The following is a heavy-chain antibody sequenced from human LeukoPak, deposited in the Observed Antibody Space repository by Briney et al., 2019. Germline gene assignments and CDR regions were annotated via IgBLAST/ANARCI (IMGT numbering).Heavy chain of an antibody. CDR3: ARDLYYYDSSGYVDY. CDR1: GFTFSTYY. CDR2: IYSGGST. J-gene: IGHJ4*02. Sequence: GGSLRLSCVASGFTFSTYYMSWVRQAPGKGLEWVSVIYSGGSTYYADSVKGRFTISRDNSKNTLYLQMNSLRAEDTAVYYCARDLYYYDSSGYVDYWGQGTLVTVSS. V-gene: IGHV3-66*01. D-gene: IGHD3-22*01.